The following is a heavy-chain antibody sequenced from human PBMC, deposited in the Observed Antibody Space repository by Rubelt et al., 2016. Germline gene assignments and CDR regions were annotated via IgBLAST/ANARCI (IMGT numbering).Heavy chain of an antibody. CDR3: ARDYVWGSYRYIGAFDI. D-gene: IGHD3-16*02. Sequence: YYADSVKGRFTISRDNAKNSLYLQMNSLRAEDTAVYYCARDYVWGSYRYIGAFDIWGQGTMVTVSS. J-gene: IGHJ3*02. V-gene: IGHV3-48*01.